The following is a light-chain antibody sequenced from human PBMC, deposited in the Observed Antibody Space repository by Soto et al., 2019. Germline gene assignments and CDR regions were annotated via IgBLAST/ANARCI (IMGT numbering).Light chain of an antibody. Sequence: QSVLTQPPSASGTPGQRVTISCSGSSSNIGNNYVFWYQQLQGAAPILLINKSNQRPSGVPDRFSGSKSGTSASLAISGLRSEDEAEYYCESWDDSLTGVVFGGGTKLTVL. CDR3: ESWDDSLTGVV. CDR2: KSN. CDR1: SSNIGNNY. V-gene: IGLV1-47*01. J-gene: IGLJ2*01.